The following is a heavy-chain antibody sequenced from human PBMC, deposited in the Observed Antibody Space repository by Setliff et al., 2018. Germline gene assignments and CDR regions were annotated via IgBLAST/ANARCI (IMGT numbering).Heavy chain of an antibody. CDR3: ARGKGSWVLLRWFDP. CDR1: GGSFSGYY. J-gene: IGHJ5*02. Sequence: TSETLSLTCAVYGGSFSGYYWTWIRQPPGKGLEWIGEINHSGSTNYNPSLKSRVTISVDTSKNQFSLKLSSVTAADTAVYYCARGKGSWVLLRWFDPWGQGTLVTSPQ. D-gene: IGHD3-10*01. V-gene: IGHV4-34*01. CDR2: INHSGST.